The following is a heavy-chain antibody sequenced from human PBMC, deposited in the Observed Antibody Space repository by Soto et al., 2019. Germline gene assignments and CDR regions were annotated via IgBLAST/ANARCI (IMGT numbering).Heavy chain of an antibody. CDR1: GFSLSTSGAG. J-gene: IGHJ5*02. Sequence: QITLKESGPTLVKPTQTLTLTCTFSGFSLSTSGAGVGWIRQPPGKALEWLALLYWDDDKRYSPSLKSRLTITNYTYKNQVVMTMSKMDPVDTATYYCVEGSSPNWFDPWGQGILVTVSS. V-gene: IGHV2-5*02. D-gene: IGHD3-10*01. CDR2: LYWDDDK. CDR3: VEGSSPNWFDP.